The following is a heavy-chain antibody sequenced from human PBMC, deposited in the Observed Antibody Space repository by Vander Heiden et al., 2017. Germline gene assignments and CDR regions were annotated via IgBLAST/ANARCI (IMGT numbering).Heavy chain of an antibody. J-gene: IGHJ4*02. V-gene: IGHV3-21*01. CDR2: ISSSSSYI. CDR1: GFTFSSYS. D-gene: IGHD5-18*01. Sequence: EVQLVESGGGLVKPGGSLRLSWAASGFTFSSYSMNWVRQAPGKGLEWVSSISSSSSYIYYADSVKGRFTISRDNAKNSLYLQMNSLRAEDTAVYYCARDKVGYSYTFDYWGQGTLVTVSS. CDR3: ARDKVGYSYTFDY.